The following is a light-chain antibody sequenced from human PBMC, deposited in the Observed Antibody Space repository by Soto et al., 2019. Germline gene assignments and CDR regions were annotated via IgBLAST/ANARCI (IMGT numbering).Light chain of an antibody. J-gene: IGLJ3*02. CDR3: CSYAGSSSLV. CDR2: EGT. CDR1: SSDVGNYNL. V-gene: IGLV2-23*01. Sequence: QSALTQPASVSGSPGQSITIPCTGTSSDVGNYNLVSWYQQHPGKAPKLIIYEGTKRPSGVSNRFSVSKSGNTASLTISGLQAEDEADYYCCSYAGSSSLVFGGGTKLTVL.